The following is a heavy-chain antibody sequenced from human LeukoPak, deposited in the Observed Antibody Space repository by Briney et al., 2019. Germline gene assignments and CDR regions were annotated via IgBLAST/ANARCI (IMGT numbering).Heavy chain of an antibody. Sequence: GGSLRLSCAASGFTFSSYGMSWVRQAPGKGLEWVSAISGSGGSTYYADSVKGRFTISRDNSKNTLYLQMNSLRAEDTAVYYCAKDLQANYYDSSGYYGPIDYWGQGTLVTVSS. CDR1: GFTFSSYG. J-gene: IGHJ4*02. CDR2: ISGSGGST. D-gene: IGHD3-22*01. V-gene: IGHV3-23*01. CDR3: AKDLQANYYDSSGYYGPIDY.